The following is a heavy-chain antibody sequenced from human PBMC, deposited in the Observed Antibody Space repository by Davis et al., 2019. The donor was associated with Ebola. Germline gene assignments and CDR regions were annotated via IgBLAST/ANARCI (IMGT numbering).Heavy chain of an antibody. CDR3: ARVLIYSSGWYLDY. CDR2: IWYDGSNK. D-gene: IGHD6-19*01. J-gene: IGHJ4*02. V-gene: IGHV3-33*01. CDR1: GFTFSSYG. Sequence: GESLKISCAASGFTFSSYGMHWVRQAPGKGLEWVAVIWYDGSNKYYADSVKGRFTISRDNSKNTLYLQMNSLRAEDTAVYYCARVLIYSSGWYLDYWGQGTLVTVSS.